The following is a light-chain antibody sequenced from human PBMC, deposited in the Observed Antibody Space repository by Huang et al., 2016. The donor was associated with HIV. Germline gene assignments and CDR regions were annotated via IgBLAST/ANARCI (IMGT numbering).Light chain of an antibody. CDR2: DAS. CDR3: QERSNWPLT. V-gene: IGKV3-11*01. CDR1: QTVSTF. J-gene: IGKJ3*01. Sequence: EIVLTQSPATRSLSPGDRATLSCRASQTVSTFLAWYQQKPGQAPRLLIYDASRRAAGIPARFSGSGSGTDFTLTISSLEPEDFAVYYCQERSNWPLTFGPGTKVDIK.